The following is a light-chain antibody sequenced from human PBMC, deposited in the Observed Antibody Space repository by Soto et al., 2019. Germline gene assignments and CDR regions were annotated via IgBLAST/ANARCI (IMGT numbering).Light chain of an antibody. CDR3: LQDYTYPRT. V-gene: IGKV1-6*01. CDR1: QGVRTD. J-gene: IGKJ4*01. Sequence: AIQLTQSPSSLSASVGDRVTITCRASQGVRTDLGWYQQQPGKAPRLLIYSASSLQTGVPSRFSGDGSGTDFTLTIDSLQPEDSATYYCLQDYTYPRTFGGGTRVEIK. CDR2: SAS.